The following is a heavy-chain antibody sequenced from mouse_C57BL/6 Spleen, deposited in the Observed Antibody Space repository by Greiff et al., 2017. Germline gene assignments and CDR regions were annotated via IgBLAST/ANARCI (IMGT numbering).Heavy chain of an antibody. J-gene: IGHJ4*01. Sequence: QVQLQQPGAELVKPGASVKLSCKASGYTFTSYWMQWVKQRPGQGLEWIGEIDPSDSYTNYNQKFKGKATLTVDTSSSTAYMQLSSLPSEDSAVYYCARYGNYPCAMDYWGQGTSVTVSS. CDR1: GYTFTSYW. D-gene: IGHD2-1*01. V-gene: IGHV1-50*01. CDR3: ARYGNYPCAMDY. CDR2: IDPSDSYT.